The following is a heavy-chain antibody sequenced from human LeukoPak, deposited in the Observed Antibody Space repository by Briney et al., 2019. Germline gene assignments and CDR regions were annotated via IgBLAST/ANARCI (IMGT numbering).Heavy chain of an antibody. J-gene: IGHJ3*02. CDR1: GFTVSSNY. CDR2: IYSGGST. Sequence: GGSLRLSCAASGFTVSSNYMSWVRQAPGKGLEWVSVIYSGGSTYYADSVKGRFTISRDNSKNTLYLQMNSLRAEDTAVYYCARGPISSGWYRGAFDIWGQGTMVTVSS. V-gene: IGHV3-53*01. D-gene: IGHD6-19*01. CDR3: ARGPISSGWYRGAFDI.